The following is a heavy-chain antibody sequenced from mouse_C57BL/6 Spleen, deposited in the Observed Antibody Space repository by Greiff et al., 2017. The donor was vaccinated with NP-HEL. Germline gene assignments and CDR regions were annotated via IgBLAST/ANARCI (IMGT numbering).Heavy chain of an antibody. CDR1: GYTFTDYN. D-gene: IGHD1-1*01. J-gene: IGHJ1*03. V-gene: IGHV1-18*01. CDR3: ARRVDYYGWYFDV. CDR2: INPNNGGT. Sequence: EVKLMESGPELVKPGASVKIPCKASGYTFTDYNMDWVKQSHGKSLEWIGDINPNNGGTIYNQKFKGKATLTVDKSSSTAYMELRSLTSEDTAVYYCARRVDYYGWYFDVWGTGTTVTVSS.